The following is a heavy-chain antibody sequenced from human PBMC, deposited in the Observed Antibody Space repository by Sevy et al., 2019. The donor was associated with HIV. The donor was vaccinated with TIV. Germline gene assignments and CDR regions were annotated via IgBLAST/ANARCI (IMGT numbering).Heavy chain of an antibody. CDR2: ISYDRSDK. CDR3: ARDDIVARDYFDY. CDR1: GFTFGSYG. D-gene: IGHD2-15*01. J-gene: IGHJ4*02. Sequence: GESLKISCAASGFTFGSYGMHWVRQAPGKGLEWVAYISYDRSDKNYADSVKGRFTISRDNAKNSLYLHMNSLRAEDTAVYYCARDDIVARDYFDYWGQGTLVTVSS. V-gene: IGHV3-30*12.